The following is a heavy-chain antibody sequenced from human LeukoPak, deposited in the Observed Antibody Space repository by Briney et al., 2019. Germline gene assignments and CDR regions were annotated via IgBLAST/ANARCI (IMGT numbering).Heavy chain of an antibody. V-gene: IGHV4-34*01. J-gene: IGHJ4*02. Sequence: SETLSLTCAVYGGSFSGYYWSWIRQPPGKGLEWIGEINHSGSTNYNPSLKSRVTISVDTSKNQFSLKLSSVTAADTAVYYRARGPVAAAGTDYWGQGTLATVSS. CDR2: INHSGST. CDR3: ARGPVAAAGTDY. CDR1: GGSFSGYY. D-gene: IGHD6-13*01.